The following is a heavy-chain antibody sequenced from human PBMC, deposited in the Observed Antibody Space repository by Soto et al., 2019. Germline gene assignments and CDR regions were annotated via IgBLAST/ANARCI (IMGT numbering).Heavy chain of an antibody. CDR1: GFTFSSYA. J-gene: IGHJ4*02. CDR3: ARRGSGSYYDY. Sequence: EVQLLESGGGLVQPGGSLRLSCAASGFTFSSYAMRWVLQAPVKGLEWVSAISGSGDSTYYADSGKGRFTNSRGNSKNTLYLQMNGLRAEDMAVYYCARRGSGSYYDYWGQGTLVTVSS. V-gene: IGHV3-23*01. CDR2: ISGSGDST. D-gene: IGHD1-26*01.